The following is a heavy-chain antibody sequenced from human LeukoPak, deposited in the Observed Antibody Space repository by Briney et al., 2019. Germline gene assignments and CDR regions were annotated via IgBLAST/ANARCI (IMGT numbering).Heavy chain of an antibody. J-gene: IGHJ1*01. CDR1: GGSISSSNYY. CDR3: ARVTSSGWDEYFQH. V-gene: IGHV4-39*07. D-gene: IGHD6-19*01. CDR2: IYYSGST. Sequence: SETLSLTCTVSGGSISSSNYYWGWIRQPPGKGLEWIGSIYYSGSTYYNPSLKSRVAISVDTSKNQFSLKLSSVTAADTAVYYCARVTSSGWDEYFQHWGQGTLVTVSS.